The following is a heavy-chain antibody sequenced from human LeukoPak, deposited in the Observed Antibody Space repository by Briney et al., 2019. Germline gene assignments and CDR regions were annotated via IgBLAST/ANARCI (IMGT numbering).Heavy chain of an antibody. CDR1: GFTFSDSF. J-gene: IGHJ4*02. D-gene: IGHD6-13*01. CDR3: ATSSWYRLAY. Sequence: GGSLRLSCAASGFTFSDSFMSWVRQAPGKGLEWVGRSRNKADSYTAEYAASVKGRFAISRDESKNSLYLQISSLETEDAAVYYCATSSWYRLAYWGQGSLVTVSS. V-gene: IGHV3-72*01. CDR2: SRNKADSYTA.